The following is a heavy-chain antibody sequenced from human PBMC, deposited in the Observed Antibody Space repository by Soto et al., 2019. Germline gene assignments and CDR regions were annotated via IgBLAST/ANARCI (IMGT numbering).Heavy chain of an antibody. V-gene: IGHV3-30-3*01. CDR2: ISYDGSNK. CDR3: ARDHLKGRIAAAGREDY. Sequence: QVQLVESGGGVVQPGRSLRLSCAASGFTFSSYAMHWVRQAPGKGLEWVAVISYDGSNKYYADSVKGRFTISRDNSKNTLYLQMNSLGAEDTAVYYCARDHLKGRIAAAGREDYWGQGTLVTVSS. J-gene: IGHJ4*02. CDR1: GFTFSSYA. D-gene: IGHD6-13*01.